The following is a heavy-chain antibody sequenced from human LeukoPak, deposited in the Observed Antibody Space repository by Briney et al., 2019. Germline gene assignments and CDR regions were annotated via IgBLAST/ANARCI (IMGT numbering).Heavy chain of an antibody. CDR1: GGSISSYY. D-gene: IGHD3-10*01. CDR3: ARGQYYHGAGSNYYYYGMDV. Sequence: SETLSLTCTVSGGSISSYYWSWIRQPPGEGLEWIGYIYYSGSTNYNPSLKSRVTISVDTSKNQFSLKLSSVTAADTAVYYCARGQYYHGAGSNYYYYGMDVWGQGTTVTVSS. CDR2: IYYSGST. V-gene: IGHV4-59*01. J-gene: IGHJ6*02.